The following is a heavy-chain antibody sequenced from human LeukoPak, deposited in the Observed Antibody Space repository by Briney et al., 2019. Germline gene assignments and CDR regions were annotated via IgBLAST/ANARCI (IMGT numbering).Heavy chain of an antibody. CDR1: GGTFSSYA. J-gene: IGHJ5*02. V-gene: IGHV1-69*01. CDR3: ARDFSGQQLHGNWFDP. D-gene: IGHD6-13*01. CDR2: IIPIFGTA. Sequence: VASVKVSCKASGGTFSSYAISWVRQAPGQGLEWMGGIIPIFGTANYAQKFQGRVTITADESTSTAYMELSSLRSEDTAVYYCARDFSGQQLHGNWFDPWGQGTLVTVSS.